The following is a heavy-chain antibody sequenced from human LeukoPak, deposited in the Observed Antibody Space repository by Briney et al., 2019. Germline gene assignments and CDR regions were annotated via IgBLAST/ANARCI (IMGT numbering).Heavy chain of an antibody. CDR2: ITSTEGNT. D-gene: IGHD1-26*01. V-gene: IGHV3-23*01. CDR3: AKGPWELLSAG. J-gene: IGHJ1*01. CDR1: GFTFSNYY. Sequence: GGTLRLSCAVSGFTFSNYYMSWVRQPPGKGLEWVTAITSTEGNTYYADSVKGRFTISRDNSKSTVYLQMTTLRAVDTGVYYCAKGPWELLSAGWGQGSLVTV.